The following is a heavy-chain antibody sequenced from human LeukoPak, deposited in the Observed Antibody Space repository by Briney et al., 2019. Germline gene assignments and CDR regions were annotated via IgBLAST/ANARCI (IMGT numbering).Heavy chain of an antibody. J-gene: IGHJ3*02. V-gene: IGHV3-66*01. CDR3: VKDWSQRVRYAFDI. Sequence: GGSLRLSCAASGFTVRTNYMSWVRQAPGKGLEWVSVLYSGGNTYYADSVKGRFTISRDNSKNTLSLQMSSLRAEDTAVYYCVKDWSQRVRYAFDIWGQGTMVTVSS. CDR2: LYSGGNT. D-gene: IGHD3-3*01. CDR1: GFTVRTNY.